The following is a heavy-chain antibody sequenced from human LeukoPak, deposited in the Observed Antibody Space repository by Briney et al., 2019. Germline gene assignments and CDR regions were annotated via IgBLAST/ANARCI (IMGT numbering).Heavy chain of an antibody. J-gene: IGHJ6*02. CDR1: RFTFNLYS. CDR2: ISSGSDYI. CDR3: VRAMDV. V-gene: IGHV3-21*04. Sequence: GGSLRLSCAASRFTFNLYSMNWVRQAPGKGLEWVSSISSGSDYIFYGDSLKGRFSISRDNAKNSVYLQMNSLRAEDTAVYYCVRAMDVWGQGTTVTVSS.